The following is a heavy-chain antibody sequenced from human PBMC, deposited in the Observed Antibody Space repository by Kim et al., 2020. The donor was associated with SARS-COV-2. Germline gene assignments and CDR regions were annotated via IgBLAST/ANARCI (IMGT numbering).Heavy chain of an antibody. J-gene: IGHJ3*02. CDR3: ARWGENSNYYDSSGPDAFDI. V-gene: IGHV1-69*13. Sequence: SVKVSCKASGGTFSSYAISWVRQAPGQGLEWMGGIIPIFGTANYAQKFQGRVTITADESTSTAYMELSSLRSEDTAVYYCARWGENSNYYDSSGPDAFDIWGQGTMVTVSS. D-gene: IGHD3-22*01. CDR2: IIPIFGTA. CDR1: GGTFSSYA.